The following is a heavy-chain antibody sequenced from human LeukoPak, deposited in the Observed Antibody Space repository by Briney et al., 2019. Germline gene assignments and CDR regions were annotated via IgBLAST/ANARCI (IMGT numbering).Heavy chain of an antibody. D-gene: IGHD3-22*01. V-gene: IGHV3-30*02. CDR2: IRYDGSNK. CDR3: AKEFTYYDSSGYYQFDY. CDR1: GFTFSSYG. J-gene: IGHJ4*02. Sequence: GGSLRLSCAASGFTFSSYGMHWVRQAPGKGLEWVAFIRYDGSNKYYADSVKGRFTISRDNSKNMLYLQMNSLRAEDTAVYYCAKEFTYYDSSGYYQFDYWGQGTLVTVSS.